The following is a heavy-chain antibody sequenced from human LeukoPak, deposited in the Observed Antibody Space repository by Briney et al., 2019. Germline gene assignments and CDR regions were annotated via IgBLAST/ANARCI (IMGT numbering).Heavy chain of an antibody. V-gene: IGHV3-7*01. CDR3: ARWGPYDFWSGYRVNPSDY. D-gene: IGHD3-3*01. Sequence: GGSLRLSCAASGFTFSSYWMSWVRQAPGKGLEWVANIKQDGSEKYYVDSVKGRFTISRDNAKNSLYLQMNSLRAEDTAVYYCARWGPYDFWSGYRVNPSDYWGQGTLVTVSS. CDR1: GFTFSSYW. J-gene: IGHJ4*02. CDR2: IKQDGSEK.